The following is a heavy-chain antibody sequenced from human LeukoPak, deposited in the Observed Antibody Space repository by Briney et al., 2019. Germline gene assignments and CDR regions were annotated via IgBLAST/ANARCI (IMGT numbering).Heavy chain of an antibody. D-gene: IGHD2-2*01. CDR3: ARSPEVVPAAMMGWDYYYYMDV. V-gene: IGHV1-18*01. J-gene: IGHJ6*03. CDR1: GYTFTSYG. Sequence: ASVKVSCKASGYTFTSYGISWVRQAPGQGLEWMGWISAYNGNTNYAQKLQGRVTMTTDTSTSTAYMELRSLRSDDTAVYYCARSPEVVPAAMMGWDYYYYMDVWCKGTTVTVSS. CDR2: ISAYNGNT.